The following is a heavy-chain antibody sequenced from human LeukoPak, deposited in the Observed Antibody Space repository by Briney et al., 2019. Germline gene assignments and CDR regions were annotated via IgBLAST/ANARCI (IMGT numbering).Heavy chain of an antibody. CDR2: IIPIFGTA. V-gene: IGHV1-69*05. Sequence: ASVKVSCKASGGTFSSYAISWVRQAPGQGLEWMGGIIPIFGTANYAQKFQGRVMITTDESTSTAYMELSSLRSEDTAVYYCARSLGYGGNPGWFDPWGQGTLVTVSS. D-gene: IGHD4-23*01. CDR3: ARSLGYGGNPGWFDP. J-gene: IGHJ5*02. CDR1: GGTFSSYA.